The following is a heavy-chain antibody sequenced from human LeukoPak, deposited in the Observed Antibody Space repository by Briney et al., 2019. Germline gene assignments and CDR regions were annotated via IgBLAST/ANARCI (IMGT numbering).Heavy chain of an antibody. D-gene: IGHD3-10*01. CDR2: INLDGIKR. CDR3: ARDPSRGDFEH. J-gene: IGHJ4*02. V-gene: IGHV3-7*01. Sequence: GGSLRLSCAASGFMFSNYWMSWVRQVPGKGLEWVANINLDGIKRYYVDSVKGRFTISRDNAKKSLYLQMNSLRAEDTAVYFCARDPSRGDFEHWGQGTLVTVSS. CDR1: GFMFSNYW.